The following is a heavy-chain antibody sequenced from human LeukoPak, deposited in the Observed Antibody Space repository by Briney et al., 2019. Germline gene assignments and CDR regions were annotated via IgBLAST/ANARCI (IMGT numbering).Heavy chain of an antibody. CDR3: ARERYYGSGSYYQYYYYYYMDV. J-gene: IGHJ6*03. Sequence: SETLSLTCTVSGGSISSGSYYWSWIRQPAGKGLEWIGRIYTSGSTNYNPSLKSRVTISVDTSKNQFSLKLSSVTAADTAVYYCARERYYGSGSYYQYYYYYYMDVWGKGTTVTIS. V-gene: IGHV4-61*02. CDR2: IYTSGST. D-gene: IGHD3-10*01. CDR1: GGSISSGSYY.